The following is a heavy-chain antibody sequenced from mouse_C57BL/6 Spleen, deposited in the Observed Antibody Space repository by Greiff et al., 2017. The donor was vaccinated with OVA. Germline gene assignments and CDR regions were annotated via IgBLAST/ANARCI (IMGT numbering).Heavy chain of an antibody. CDR3: ARGGDLYYDYDEAMDY. D-gene: IGHD2-4*01. V-gene: IGHV1-55*01. CDR1: GYTFTSYW. J-gene: IGHJ4*01. CDR2: IYPGSGST. Sequence: QVQLQQPGAELVKPGASVKMSCKASGYTFTSYWITWVKQRPGQGLEWIGDIYPGSGSTNYNEKFKSKATLTVDTSSSTAYMQLSSLTSEDSAVYYCARGGDLYYDYDEAMDYWGQGTSVTVSS.